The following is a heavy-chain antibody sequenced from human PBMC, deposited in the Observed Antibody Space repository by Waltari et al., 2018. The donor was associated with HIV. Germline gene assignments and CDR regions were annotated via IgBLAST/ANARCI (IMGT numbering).Heavy chain of an antibody. D-gene: IGHD3-22*01. J-gene: IGHJ3*01. CDR2: ISGIAGSI. V-gene: IGHV3-23*01. CDR3: AKDWENDSNGYSYLGAFDL. CDR1: GLTFRNYA. Sequence: EVHVLESGGGSVQPGGSRRLSWAASGLTFRNYAMTWVRQAPGKGLEWVSTISGIAGSIYYADSVKGRFTISRDNFKHTLFLQMNSLRVEDTAVYYCAKDWENDSNGYSYLGAFDLWGPGTSVVVSS.